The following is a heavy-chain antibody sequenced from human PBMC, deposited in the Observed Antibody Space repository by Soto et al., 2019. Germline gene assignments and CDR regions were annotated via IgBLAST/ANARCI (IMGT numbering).Heavy chain of an antibody. V-gene: IGHV4-31*03. CDR3: ARERQIRWSPPNHAFDI. Sequence: QVRLQESGPGLVKPSQTLSLTCTVSGGSISSGGYYWSWIRQHPGKGLEWIGYIYYSGSTYYNPSLKSRVTISVDTSKNQFSLKLSSVTAADTAVYYCARERQIRWSPPNHAFDIWGQGTMVTVSS. D-gene: IGHD3-16*01. J-gene: IGHJ3*02. CDR2: IYYSGST. CDR1: GGSISSGGYY.